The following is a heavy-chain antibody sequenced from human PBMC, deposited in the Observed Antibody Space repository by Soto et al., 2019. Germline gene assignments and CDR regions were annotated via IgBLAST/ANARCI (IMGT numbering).Heavy chain of an antibody. CDR1: GGSISDYY. J-gene: IGHJ6*04. D-gene: IGHD2-2*01. Sequence: SETLSLTCTVSGGSISDYYWTWVRQPPEKGLEYIGYIYYTWSTNYNPSLKSRVTISLDTSKNQFSLKLSSVTTADTAIDYCVKVIIVVPGASYGMDFWGKGTTVTVSP. CDR2: IYYTWST. CDR3: VKVIIVVPGASYGMDF. V-gene: IGHV4-59*01.